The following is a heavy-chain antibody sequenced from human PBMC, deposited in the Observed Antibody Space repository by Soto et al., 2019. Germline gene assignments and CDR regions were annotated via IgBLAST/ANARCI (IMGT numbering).Heavy chain of an antibody. CDR2: INPSGGST. D-gene: IGHD4-17*01. CDR1: GYTFTSYY. CDR3: AVTVTTIGFDY. J-gene: IGHJ4*02. V-gene: IGHV1-46*01. Sequence: QVQLVQSGAEVKKPGASVKVSCKASGYTFTSYYIHWVRQAPGQGLEWMGIINPSGGSTTYAQKFQGRVTMTRDTSTSTVYMELSSLRSEDTAVYYCAVTVTTIGFDYWGQGTLVTVSS.